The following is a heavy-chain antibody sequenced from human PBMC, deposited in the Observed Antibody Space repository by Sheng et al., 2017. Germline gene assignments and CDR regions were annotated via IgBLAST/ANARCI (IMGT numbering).Heavy chain of an antibody. CDR3: ARDKIARGSGSMFDY. CDR2: ISYDGTKK. J-gene: IGHJ4*02. D-gene: IGHD3-10*01. Sequence: QVQLVESGGGVVQPGRSLRLSCAASGFTFSNFAMHWVRLAPGKGLEWVAIISYDGTKKNYADSVKGQFTISRDNSKNTLYLEMISLRAEDTAVYYCARDKIARGSGSMFDYWGQGTLVTVSS. CDR1: GFTFSNFA. V-gene: IGHV3-30*04.